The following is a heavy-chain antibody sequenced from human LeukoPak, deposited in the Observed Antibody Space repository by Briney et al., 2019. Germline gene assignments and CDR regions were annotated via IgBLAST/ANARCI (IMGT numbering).Heavy chain of an antibody. CDR3: ARESRDSSGYYCIDY. CDR1: GGSISSYY. Sequence: SETLSLTRTVSGGSISSYYWSWIRQPPGKGLEWIGYIYYSGSTNYNPSLKSRVTISVDTSKNQFSLKLSSVTAADTAVYYCARESRDSSGYYCIDYWGQGTLVTVSS. V-gene: IGHV4-59*01. D-gene: IGHD3-22*01. CDR2: IYYSGST. J-gene: IGHJ4*02.